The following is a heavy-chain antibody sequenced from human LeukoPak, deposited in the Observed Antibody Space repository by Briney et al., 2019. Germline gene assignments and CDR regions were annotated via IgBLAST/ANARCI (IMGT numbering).Heavy chain of an antibody. CDR1: GFTFSSYA. J-gene: IGHJ4*02. Sequence: GGSLRLSSGASGFTFSSYALNWVRQAPAEGLEGVAVIWNDGSNKYYADSVKGRFTISRDNSKNTLYLQMNSLRAEDTAVYYCASKGIVGATVLDYWGQGTLVTVSS. D-gene: IGHD1-26*01. CDR3: ASKGIVGATVLDY. CDR2: IWNDGSNK. V-gene: IGHV3-33*08.